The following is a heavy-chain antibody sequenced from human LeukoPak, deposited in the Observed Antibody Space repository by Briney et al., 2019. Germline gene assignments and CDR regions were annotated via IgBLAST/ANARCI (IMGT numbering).Heavy chain of an antibody. D-gene: IGHD3-22*01. J-gene: IGHJ4*02. Sequence: PGGSLRLSCAASGFTFSSYGMHWVRQAPGKGLEWVAVISYDGSNKYYADSVKGRFTISRDNSKNTLYLQMESLRAEDTAVYYCAKDKSSGYYYFDYWGQGTLVTVSS. V-gene: IGHV3-30*18. CDR2: ISYDGSNK. CDR3: AKDKSSGYYYFDY. CDR1: GFTFSSYG.